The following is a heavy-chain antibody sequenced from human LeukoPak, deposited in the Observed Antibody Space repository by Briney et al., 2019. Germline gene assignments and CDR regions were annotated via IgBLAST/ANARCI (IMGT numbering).Heavy chain of an antibody. V-gene: IGHV4-4*09. CDR3: ARLGSYSDH. D-gene: IGHD1-26*01. CDR2: IHSSGST. Sequence: PSETLSLTCGVSDGTIRSYYWSWIRQPPGKGLEWIGYIHSSGSTHYNPSLRGRVTTSLDTSKNRFSLKLTSVTAADTAVYYCARLGSYSDHWGQGTLVTVSS. J-gene: IGHJ4*02. CDR1: DGTIRSYY.